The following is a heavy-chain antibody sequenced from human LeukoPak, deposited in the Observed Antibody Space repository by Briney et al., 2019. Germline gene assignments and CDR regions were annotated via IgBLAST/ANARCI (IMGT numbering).Heavy chain of an antibody. CDR3: AKTGYSSGWYRIWDY. CDR2: ISGSGGSA. J-gene: IGHJ4*02. V-gene: IGHV3-23*01. CDR1: GFTFSSFE. D-gene: IGHD6-19*01. Sequence: HTGGSLRLSCAASGFTFSSFEMSWVRQAPGKGLEWVSAISGSGGSAYYADSVKSRFTISRDNSRNSLSLQMNSLRAEDTALYYCAKTGYSSGWYRIWDYWGQGTLVTVSS.